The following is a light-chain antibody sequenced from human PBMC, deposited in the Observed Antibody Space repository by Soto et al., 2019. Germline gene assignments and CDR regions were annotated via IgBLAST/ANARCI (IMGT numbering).Light chain of an antibody. CDR2: GAS. J-gene: IGKJ1*01. CDR1: QSVSSSS. Sequence: IVLTQSPDTLSLSPAARATLSCRASQSVSSSSLSWYQQTPGQAPRLLIYGASSRATGIPDRFSGSGSGTDFTLTISKLEPADFAVYYCQQYDSSSRWTFGQGTKVDIK. CDR3: QQYDSSSRWT. V-gene: IGKV3-20*01.